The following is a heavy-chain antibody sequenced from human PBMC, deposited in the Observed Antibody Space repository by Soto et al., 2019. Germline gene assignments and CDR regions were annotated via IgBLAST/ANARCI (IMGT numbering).Heavy chain of an antibody. Sequence: EVQLLESGGGLVQPGGSLRLSCAASGFTFSSYAMSWVRQAPGKGLEWVSAISGSGGSTYYADSVKGRFTISRDNSKNXXELQMNRLRAEDTAVYFCAKDAVMTTVTTAGPFDYWGQGTLVTVSS. J-gene: IGHJ4*02. CDR2: ISGSGGST. D-gene: IGHD4-17*01. V-gene: IGHV3-23*01. CDR3: AKDAVMTTVTTAGPFDY. CDR1: GFTFSSYA.